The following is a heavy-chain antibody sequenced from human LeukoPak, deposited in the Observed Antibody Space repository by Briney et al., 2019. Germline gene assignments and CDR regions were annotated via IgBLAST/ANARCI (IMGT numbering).Heavy chain of an antibody. J-gene: IGHJ4*02. D-gene: IGHD1-7*01. V-gene: IGHV3-7*03. Sequence: GGSLRLSCAASGFTFSSYWMNWVRQAPGKGLEWVANIKQDGSEEFYVDSAKGRFTISRDNAKNSLYLQMNSLRAEDTAVYYCAKMGGTGTIDYWGQGTLVTVSS. CDR2: IKQDGSEE. CDR1: GFTFSSYW. CDR3: AKMGGTGTIDY.